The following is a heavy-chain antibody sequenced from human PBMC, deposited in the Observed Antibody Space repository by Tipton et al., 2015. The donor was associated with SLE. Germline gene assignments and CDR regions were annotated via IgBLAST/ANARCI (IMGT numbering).Heavy chain of an antibody. Sequence: LRLSCTVSGGSISSSSYYWGWIRQPPGKGLEWIGSIYYSGSTYYNPSLKSRVTISVDTSKNQFSLKLSSVTAADTAVYYCARSNWNLDYWGQGTLVTVSS. CDR2: IYYSGST. CDR1: GGSISSSSYY. D-gene: IGHD1-20*01. V-gene: IGHV4-39*07. J-gene: IGHJ4*02. CDR3: ARSNWNLDY.